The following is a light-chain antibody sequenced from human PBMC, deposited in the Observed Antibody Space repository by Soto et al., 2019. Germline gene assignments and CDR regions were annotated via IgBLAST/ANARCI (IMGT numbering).Light chain of an antibody. CDR2: GTS. V-gene: IGKV3-15*01. CDR1: QAISNN. J-gene: IGKJ2*01. Sequence: EIVLTQSPATLSVSPGEGATLSCRSSQAISNNLAWFQQKPAQAPRLLIYGTSTRAAGVPDTFSGSGSGTEFTLTIASLLSEDFAVYYCQQYIDWPYTFGQGTKLEI. CDR3: QQYIDWPYT.